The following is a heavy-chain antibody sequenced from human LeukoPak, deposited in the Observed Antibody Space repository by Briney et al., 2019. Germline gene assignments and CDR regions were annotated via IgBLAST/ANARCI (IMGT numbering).Heavy chain of an antibody. CDR1: GGSISSYY. Sequence: ASETLSLTCTVSGGSISSYYWSWLRQPPGKGLEGIGYIYYSGSTNYNPSLKSRVTISVDTSKNQFSLKLSSVTAADTAVCYCARVNTTADAFDIWGQGTMVAVSS. J-gene: IGHJ3*02. D-gene: IGHD1-14*01. CDR3: ARVNTTADAFDI. V-gene: IGHV4-59*01. CDR2: IYYSGST.